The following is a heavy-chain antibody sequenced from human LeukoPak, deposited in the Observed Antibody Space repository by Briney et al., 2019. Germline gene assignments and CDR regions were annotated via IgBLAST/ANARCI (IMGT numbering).Heavy chain of an antibody. CDR2: IYYSGST. Sequence: SETLSLTCIVAGGSISSGAYWWTWIRQDPVKGLEWIGYIYYSGSTYYNPSLRSRVNISVDTSKNQFSLKLSSVTAADTAVYYCARGHSTSSSYFCNGMDVWGQGTTVTVSS. CDR3: ARGHSTSSSYFCNGMDV. D-gene: IGHD6-6*01. CDR1: GGSISSGAYW. V-gene: IGHV4-31*03. J-gene: IGHJ6*02.